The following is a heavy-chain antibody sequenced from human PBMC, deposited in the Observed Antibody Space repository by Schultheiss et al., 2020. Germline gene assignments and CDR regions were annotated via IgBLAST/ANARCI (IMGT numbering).Heavy chain of an antibody. V-gene: IGHV3-23*01. CDR1: GFTFSSYA. D-gene: IGHD3-9*01. CDR2: ISGSGGST. CDR3: AKAGPSYDILTGYYRYGMDV. Sequence: GGSLRLSCAASGFTFSSYAMSWVRQAPGKGLEWVSAISGSGGSTYYADSVKGRFTISRDNSKNTLYLQMNSLRAEDTAVYYCAKAGPSYDILTGYYRYGMDVWVRGTTVTVAS. J-gene: IGHJ6*02.